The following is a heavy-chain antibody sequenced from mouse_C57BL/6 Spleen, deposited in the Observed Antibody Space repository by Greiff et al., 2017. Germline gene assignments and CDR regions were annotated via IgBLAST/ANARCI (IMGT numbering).Heavy chain of an antibody. D-gene: IGHD2-3*01. CDR3: ARYNGYYPYYYAMDY. CDR2: ISYSGST. V-gene: IGHV3-8*01. CDR1: GYSITSDY. Sequence: EVKVIESGPGLAKPSQTLSLTCSVTGYSITSDYWNWIRKFPGNKLEYMGYISYSGSTYYNPSLKSRISITRDTSKNQYYLQLNSVTTEDTATYYCARYNGYYPYYYAMDYWGQGTSVTVSS. J-gene: IGHJ4*01.